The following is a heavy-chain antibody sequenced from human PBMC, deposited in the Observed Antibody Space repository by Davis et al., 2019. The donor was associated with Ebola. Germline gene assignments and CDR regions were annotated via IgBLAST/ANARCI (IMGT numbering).Heavy chain of an antibody. D-gene: IGHD3-3*01. V-gene: IGHV3-23*01. CDR2: ISGSGGST. J-gene: IGHJ2*01. Sequence: GESLKISCAASGFTFSSYAMSWVRQAPGKGLEWVSAISGSGGSTYYADSVKGRFTISRDNSKNTLYLQMNSLRAEDTAVYYCAKAGVTYYDFWSGYLPSWYFDLWGRGTLVTVSS. CDR1: GFTFSSYA. CDR3: AKAGVTYYDFWSGYLPSWYFDL.